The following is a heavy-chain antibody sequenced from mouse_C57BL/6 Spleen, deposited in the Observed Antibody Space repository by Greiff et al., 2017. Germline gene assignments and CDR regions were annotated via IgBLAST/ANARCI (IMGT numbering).Heavy chain of an antibody. V-gene: IGHV5-16*01. CDR3: ARVGVGDGYYVSYWYFDV. D-gene: IGHD2-3*01. J-gene: IGHJ1*03. CDR2: INYDGSST. Sequence: EVQLVESEGGLVQPGSSMKLSCTASGFTFSDYYMAWFRQVPEKGLEWVANINYDGSSTYYLDSLKSRFIISRDNAKNILYLQMSSLKSEDTATYYCARVGVGDGYYVSYWYFDVWGTGTTVTVSS. CDR1: GFTFSDYY.